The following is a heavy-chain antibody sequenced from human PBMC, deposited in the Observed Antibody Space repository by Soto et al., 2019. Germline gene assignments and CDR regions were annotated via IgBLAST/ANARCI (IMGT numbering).Heavy chain of an antibody. Sequence: PSEPLSLTCTVSGASISRYYWSWIRQPPGKGLEWIGYMYNTGSTVYNPPFKSRVTISVDTSKNQFSLKLNSVTAADTAVYYCARDLWGYCGTDCYPLDVWGQGTTVT. CDR3: ARDLWGYCGTDCYPLDV. CDR2: MYNTGST. J-gene: IGHJ6*02. D-gene: IGHD2-21*02. V-gene: IGHV4-59*01. CDR1: GASISRYY.